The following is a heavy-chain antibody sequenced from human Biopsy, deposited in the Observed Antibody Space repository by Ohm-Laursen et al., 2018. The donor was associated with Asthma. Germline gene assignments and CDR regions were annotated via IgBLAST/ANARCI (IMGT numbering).Heavy chain of an antibody. CDR2: HDHEEGGT. CDR1: GYSLTDLS. V-gene: IGHV1-24*01. D-gene: IGHD4-17*01. J-gene: IGHJ4*02. CDR3: ASDFPKDYVRYNFQF. Sequence: ASVKVSCKISGYSLTDLSMHWVRQAPGQGLEWMGGHDHEEGGTVNARRFQGRVTITEDTSTDTAYMELSSLSSDGTAVYHCASDFPKDYVRYNFQFWGQGTLVTVSS.